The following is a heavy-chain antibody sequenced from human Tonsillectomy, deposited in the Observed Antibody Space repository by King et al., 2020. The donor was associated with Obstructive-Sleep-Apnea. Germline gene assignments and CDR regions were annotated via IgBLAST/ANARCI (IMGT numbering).Heavy chain of an antibody. CDR3: ARGFKLAAGCTEFDY. CDR2: IYYSGST. V-gene: IGHV4-39*07. J-gene: IGHJ4*02. D-gene: IGHD6-13*01. CDR1: GGSISSSSYY. Sequence: QLQESGPGLVKPSETLSLTCNVSGGSISSSSYYWGWIRQPPGKGLEWIGTIYYSGSTYYNPSLKSRVTISVDTSKNQFSLKLSSVTAADTAVYYCARGFKLAAGCTEFDYWGQGTLVTVSS.